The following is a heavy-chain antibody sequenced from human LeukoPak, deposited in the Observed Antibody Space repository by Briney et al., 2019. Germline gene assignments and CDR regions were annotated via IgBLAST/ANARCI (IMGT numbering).Heavy chain of an antibody. CDR2: INPNSGGT. D-gene: IGHD4-23*01. CDR3: AVFSATVVTFFDY. J-gene: IGHJ4*02. CDR1: GYTFTGYY. Sequence: GASVKVSCKASGYTFTGYYMHWVRQAPGQGLEWMGWINPNSGGTNYAQKSQGRVTMTRDTSISTAYMELSRLRSDDTAVYYCAVFSATVVTFFDYWGQGTLVTVSS. V-gene: IGHV1-2*02.